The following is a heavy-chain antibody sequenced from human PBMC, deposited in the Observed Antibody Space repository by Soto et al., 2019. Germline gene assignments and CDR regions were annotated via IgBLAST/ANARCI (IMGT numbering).Heavy chain of an antibody. J-gene: IGHJ3*02. V-gene: IGHV4-59*13. CDR1: GASISSYY. CDR2: IYYSGST. CDR3: ARTYDDSGPNSGGYGFDI. D-gene: IGHD3-22*01. Sequence: QVQLQESGPGLVKPSETLSLTCSVSGASISSYYWSWIRQPPGKGLGWLAYIYYSGSTSYNPSLKSRVSISLDTSMNQFSLKLSSVTAADTAVYYCARTYDDSGPNSGGYGFDIWGQGTMVTVSS.